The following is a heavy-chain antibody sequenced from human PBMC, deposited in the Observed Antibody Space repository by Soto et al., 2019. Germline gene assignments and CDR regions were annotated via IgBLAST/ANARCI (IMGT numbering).Heavy chain of an antibody. CDR1: GFTFSSYE. J-gene: IGHJ4*02. Sequence: SLRLSCAASGFTFSSYEMNWVRQAPGKGLEWVSYISSSGSTIYYADSVKGRFTISRDNAKNSLYLQMNSLRAEDTAVYYCARDPYSLYYFDYWGQGTLVTVSS. D-gene: IGHD4-4*01. CDR3: ARDPYSLYYFDY. V-gene: IGHV3-48*03. CDR2: ISSSGSTI.